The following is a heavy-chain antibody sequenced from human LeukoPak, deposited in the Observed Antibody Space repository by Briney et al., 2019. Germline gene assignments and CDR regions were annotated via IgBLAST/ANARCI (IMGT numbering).Heavy chain of an antibody. CDR2: ISYDGSNK. J-gene: IGHJ6*02. Sequence: GGSLRLSCAASGFTFSSYGMHWVRQAPGKGLEWVAVISYDGSNKYYADSVKGRFTISRDNPKNTLYLQMNSLRAEDTAVYYCAKGVLSHYYYYGMDVWGQGTTVTVSS. CDR3: AKGVLSHYYYYGMDV. D-gene: IGHD3-16*01. V-gene: IGHV3-30*18. CDR1: GFTFSSYG.